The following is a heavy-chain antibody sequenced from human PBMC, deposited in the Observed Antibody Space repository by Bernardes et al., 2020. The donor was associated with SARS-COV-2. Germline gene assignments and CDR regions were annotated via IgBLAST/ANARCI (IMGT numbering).Heavy chain of an antibody. CDR1: GFTFSTYA. Sequence: GGSLRLSCAASGFTFSTYAMSWVRQAPGKGLEWVSAISGSGGDTYYADSVKGRFTMSRDNSKNTLLLQMKSLRADDTAVYYCAKGGVVVVAAALQWYPMDVWGQGTTVTVSS. V-gene: IGHV3-23*01. CDR3: AKGGVVVVAAALQWYPMDV. J-gene: IGHJ6*02. D-gene: IGHD2-15*01. CDR2: ISGSGGDT.